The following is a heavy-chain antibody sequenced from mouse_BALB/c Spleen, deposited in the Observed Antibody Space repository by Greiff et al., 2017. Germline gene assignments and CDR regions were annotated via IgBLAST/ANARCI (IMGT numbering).Heavy chain of an antibody. J-gene: IGHJ4*01. CDR1: GFTFSSYT. D-gene: IGHD4-1*01. CDR3: ARVGGTRAMDY. Sequence: EVKLVESGGGLVKPGGSLKLSCAASGFTFSSYTMSWVRQTPEKRLEWVAYISNGGGSTYYPDTVKGRFTISRDNAKNTLYLQMSSLKSEDTAMYYCARVGGTRAMDYWGQGTSVTVSS. CDR2: ISNGGGST. V-gene: IGHV5-12-2*01.